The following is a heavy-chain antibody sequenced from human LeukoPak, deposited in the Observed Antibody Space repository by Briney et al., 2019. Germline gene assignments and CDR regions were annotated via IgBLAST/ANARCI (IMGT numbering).Heavy chain of an antibody. CDR3: ARDSNRLFDP. D-gene: IGHD2/OR15-2a*01. Sequence: GGSLRLSCAASGFTFSSYGMHWVRQAPGKGLEWVAVIWYDGSNKYYADSVKGRFTISRDNSKNTLYLQVNSLRAEDTAVYYCARDSNRLFDPWGQGTLVTVSS. CDR2: IWYDGSNK. V-gene: IGHV3-33*01. CDR1: GFTFSSYG. J-gene: IGHJ5*02.